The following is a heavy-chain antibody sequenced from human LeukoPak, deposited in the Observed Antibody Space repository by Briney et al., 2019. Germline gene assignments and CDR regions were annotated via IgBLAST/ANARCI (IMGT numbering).Heavy chain of an antibody. Sequence: PGGSLRLSCAASGFTFSDYYMSWIRQAPGKGLEWVSHITSSSDTIFYADSVKGRFTISRDNAKNSLYLQMNSLRAEDTAVYYCVREGNYYDGSGYYYVYYFDYWGQGALVTVSS. CDR3: VREGNYYDGSGYYYVYYFDY. D-gene: IGHD3-22*01. CDR1: GFTFSDYY. CDR2: ITSSSDTI. J-gene: IGHJ4*02. V-gene: IGHV3-11*04.